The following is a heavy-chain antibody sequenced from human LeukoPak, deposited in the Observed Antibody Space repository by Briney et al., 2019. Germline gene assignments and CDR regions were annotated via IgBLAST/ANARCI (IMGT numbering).Heavy chain of an antibody. J-gene: IGHJ4*02. Sequence: GGSLRLSCTASGFPFSDYSMNWVRQAPGKGLEWISYIGISSGNTKYADSVKGRFTISADNAKNSLYLQMNSLRAEDTAVYYCARHAQLGDFDYWGQGTLVTVSS. CDR2: IGISSGNT. D-gene: IGHD6-6*01. CDR3: ARHAQLGDFDY. CDR1: GFPFSDYS. V-gene: IGHV3-48*04.